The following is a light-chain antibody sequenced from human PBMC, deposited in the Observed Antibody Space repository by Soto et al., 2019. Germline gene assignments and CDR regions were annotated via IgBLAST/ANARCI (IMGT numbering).Light chain of an antibody. V-gene: IGKV1-27*01. J-gene: IGKJ5*01. Sequence: DIQMTQSPSSLSASVGARVPITCRASQGISNYLAWYQQKPGKLPKLLIYAASTLQSGVPSRFSGSGSGTDFTLTISSLQPEDVATYYCQNHDSAPITFGQGTRLEIK. CDR1: QGISNY. CDR2: AAS. CDR3: QNHDSAPIT.